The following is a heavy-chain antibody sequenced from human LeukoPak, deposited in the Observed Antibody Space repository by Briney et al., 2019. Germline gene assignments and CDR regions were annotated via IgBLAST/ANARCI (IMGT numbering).Heavy chain of an antibody. Sequence: SVKVSCKASGGTFSSYAISWVRQAPGQGLEWMGGIIPIFSTANYAQKFQGRVTITTDESTSTAYMELSSLRSEDTAVYYCATEEPIVVVPAAISYYGMDVWGQGTTVTVSS. V-gene: IGHV1-69*05. D-gene: IGHD2-2*01. CDR2: IIPIFSTA. CDR1: GGTFSSYA. J-gene: IGHJ6*02. CDR3: ATEEPIVVVPAAISYYGMDV.